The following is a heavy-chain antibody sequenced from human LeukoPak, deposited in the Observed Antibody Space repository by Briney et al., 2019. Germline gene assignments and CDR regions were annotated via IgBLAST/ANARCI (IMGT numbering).Heavy chain of an antibody. V-gene: IGHV3-33*03. CDR1: GFPFSGSG. J-gene: IGHJ3*02. CDR2: IWYDGGNQ. CDR3: ASRASRGAFDI. Sequence: GSSLRLSCAASGFPFSGSGVHWVRQAPGKGLERVAIIWYDGGNQYYADSVKGRFTISRDNAKNSLYLQMNSLRAEDTAVYYCASRASRGAFDIWGQGTMVTVSS.